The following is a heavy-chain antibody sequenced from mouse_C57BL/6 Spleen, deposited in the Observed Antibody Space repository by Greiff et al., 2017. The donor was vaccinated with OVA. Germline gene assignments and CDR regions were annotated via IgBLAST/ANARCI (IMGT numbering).Heavy chain of an antibody. Sequence: VQLQQSGAELVKPGASVKISCKASGYAFSSYWMNWVKQRPGKGLEWIGQIYPGDGDTNYNGKFKGKATLTADKSSSTAYMQLSSLTSEDSAVDFCARRDRYYAMDYWGQGTSVTVSS. D-gene: IGHD3-3*01. J-gene: IGHJ4*01. V-gene: IGHV1-80*01. CDR2: IYPGDGDT. CDR1: GYAFSSYW. CDR3: ARRDRYYAMDY.